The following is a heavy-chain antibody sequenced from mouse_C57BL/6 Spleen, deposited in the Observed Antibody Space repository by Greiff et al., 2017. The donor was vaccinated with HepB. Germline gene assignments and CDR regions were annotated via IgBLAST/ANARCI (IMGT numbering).Heavy chain of an antibody. D-gene: IGHD3-2*02. Sequence: QVQLQQPGAELVMPGASVKLSCKASGYTFTSYWMHWVKQRPGQGLEWIGEIDPSDSYTNYNQKFKGKSTLTVDKSSSTAYMQLSSLTSEDSAVYYCARGPDSSGDYYFDYWGQGTTLTVSS. J-gene: IGHJ2*01. V-gene: IGHV1-69*01. CDR1: GYTFTSYW. CDR3: ARGPDSSGDYYFDY. CDR2: IDPSDSYT.